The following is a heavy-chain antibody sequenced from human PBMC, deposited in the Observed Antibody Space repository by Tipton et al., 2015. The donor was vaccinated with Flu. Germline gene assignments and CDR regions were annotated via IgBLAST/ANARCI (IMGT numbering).Heavy chain of an antibody. CDR2: TYYRSKWYN. J-gene: IGHJ6*03. D-gene: IGHD3-3*01. CDR1: GDSVSSNSAA. CDR3: AREMLTIFGVVTTKNYMDV. Sequence: GLVKPSQTLSLTCAISGDSVSSNSAAWNWIRQSPSRGLEWLGRTYYRSKWYNDYAVSVKSRITINPDTSKNQFSLQLNSVTPEDTAVYYCAREMLTIFGVVTTKNYMDVWGKGTTVTVSS. V-gene: IGHV6-1*01.